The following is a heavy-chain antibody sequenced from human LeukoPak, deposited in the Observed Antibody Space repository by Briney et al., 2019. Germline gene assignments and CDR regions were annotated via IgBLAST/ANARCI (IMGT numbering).Heavy chain of an antibody. J-gene: IGHJ6*03. CDR1: GGSFSGYY. V-gene: IGHV4-34*01. CDR3: ARGLRVPAAKSEAYYYYMDV. Sequence: SETLSLTCAVYGGSFSGYYWSWIRQPPGKGLEWIGKINHSGSTNYNPSLKSRVTISVDTSKNQFSLKLSSVTAADTAVYYCARGLRVPAAKSEAYYYYMDVWGKGTTVTVSS. D-gene: IGHD2-2*01. CDR2: INHSGST.